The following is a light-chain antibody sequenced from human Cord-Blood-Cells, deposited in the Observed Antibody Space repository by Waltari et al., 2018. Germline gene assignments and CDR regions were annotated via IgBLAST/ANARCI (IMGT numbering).Light chain of an antibody. CDR2: AAS. J-gene: IGKJ3*01. CDR3: QQSYSTPRFT. CDR1: QSISSY. Sequence: DIQMTQSPSSLSASVGDRVTITCRASQSISSYLNWYQQKPGKAPKLLIYAASSLQSGVPSRFSGNGSGTDFTLTISSLQPEDFATYYCQQSYSTPRFTFGPGTKVDIK. V-gene: IGKV1-39*01.